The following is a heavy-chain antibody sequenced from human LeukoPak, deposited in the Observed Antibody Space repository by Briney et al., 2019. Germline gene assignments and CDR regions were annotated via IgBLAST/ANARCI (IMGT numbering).Heavy chain of an antibody. V-gene: IGHV3-23*01. J-gene: IGHJ4*02. CDR1: GFSFSTYA. Sequence: GGSLRLSCAASGFSFSTYAMSWVRQAPGKGLEWVSGVNGNGGSTSYADSVKSRFTIFRDNSKNTVYLQMNSLRVEDTAVYYCAKSLYGGCDYWGQGTVVTVSS. CDR2: VNGNGGST. D-gene: IGHD3-16*02. CDR3: AKSLYGGCDY.